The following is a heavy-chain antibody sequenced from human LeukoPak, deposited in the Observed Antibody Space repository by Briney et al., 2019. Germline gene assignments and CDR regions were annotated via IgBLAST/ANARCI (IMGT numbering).Heavy chain of an antibody. CDR2: IYGRGST. D-gene: IGHD6-19*01. CDR3: ARDLAGAVAGMPGS. J-gene: IGHJ5*02. V-gene: IGHV4-39*07. Sequence: SETLSLTCTVSGGSISSSSYYWSWIRQPPGKGLEWIGSIYGRGSTYYNPSLKSRVTISLDTSKNQFSLRLSSMTAADTAVYYCARDLAGAVAGMPGSWGQGTLVTVSS. CDR1: GGSISSSSYY.